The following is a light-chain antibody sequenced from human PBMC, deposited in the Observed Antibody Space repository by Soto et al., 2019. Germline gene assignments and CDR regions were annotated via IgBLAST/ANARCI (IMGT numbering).Light chain of an antibody. Sequence: EIVMTQSPATLSVSPGERATLSCRASQSVSSNLAWYQQKPGQAPRLLIYGASTRATGIPARFSGSGSGTEFTLTISSLQSEDFAVYYCQQYNNWPFAFGQGRRVEIK. J-gene: IGKJ5*01. V-gene: IGKV3-15*01. CDR2: GAS. CDR3: QQYNNWPFA. CDR1: QSVSSN.